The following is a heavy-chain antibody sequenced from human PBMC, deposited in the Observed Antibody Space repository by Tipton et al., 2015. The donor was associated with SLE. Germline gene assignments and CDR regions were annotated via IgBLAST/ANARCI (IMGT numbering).Heavy chain of an antibody. CDR3: AKDVARGDCLLSKFRH. D-gene: IGHD2-21*01. J-gene: IGHJ1*01. V-gene: IGHV3-23*01. Sequence: SLRLSCVASGFTFNNYAMNWVRRAPGKGLEWVSGISGGGDSTFYADSVKGRFTVSRDNSKNTVYLQINSLRGEDTAIYYCAKDVARGDCLLSKFRHWVPGALVTISS. CDR1: GFTFNNYA. CDR2: ISGGGDST.